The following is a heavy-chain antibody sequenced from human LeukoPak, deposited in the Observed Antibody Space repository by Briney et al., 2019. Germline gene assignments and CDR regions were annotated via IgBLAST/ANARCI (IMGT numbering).Heavy chain of an antibody. V-gene: IGHV1-8*03. CDR2: MSPNSGNI. J-gene: IGHJ5*02. CDR1: GYTFSSYD. D-gene: IGHD2-2*01. Sequence: ASVKVSCKDSGYTFSSYDINWVRQAPGQGLEWMGWMSPNSGNIGYAQKFQGRLTIGRNVSISTAYMELTSLRSDDTAVYYCARDLGVVTPRFDPWGQGTLVIVSS. CDR3: ARDLGVVTPRFDP.